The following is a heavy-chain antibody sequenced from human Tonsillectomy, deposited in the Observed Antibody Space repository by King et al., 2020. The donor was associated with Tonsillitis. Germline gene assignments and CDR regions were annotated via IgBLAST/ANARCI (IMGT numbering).Heavy chain of an antibody. D-gene: IGHD2-2*01. J-gene: IGHJ6*02. V-gene: IGHV1-2*02. Sequence: VQLVESGAEVKKPGASVKGSCSASGYTFTGYYMHWVRQAPGQGREWMGWINPNSGGTNYAQKFQGRGTMTRDTSISTAYMELSRLRSADTAVYYCPGPSIVVVPAAIGAYYYGMDVWGQGTTVTVSS. CDR1: GYTFTGYY. CDR3: PGPSIVVVPAAIGAYYYGMDV. CDR2: INPNSGGT.